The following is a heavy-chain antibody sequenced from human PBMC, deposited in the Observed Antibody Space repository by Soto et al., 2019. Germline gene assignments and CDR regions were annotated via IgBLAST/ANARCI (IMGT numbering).Heavy chain of an antibody. D-gene: IGHD2-2*01. CDR2: TSNSGST. V-gene: IGHV4-31*01. J-gene: IGHJ4*02. Sequence: QVQLQESGPGLVKPSQTLSLTCTVSGGSITSSGYYWSWIRQHPGEGLEWIGFTSNSGSTSYNPPLKSLVTISVDTSSNQFSLNLKSVTAADTAVYYCARGGGSTKVDYWGQGTLVTVSP. CDR3: ARGGGSTKVDY. CDR1: GGSITSSGYY.